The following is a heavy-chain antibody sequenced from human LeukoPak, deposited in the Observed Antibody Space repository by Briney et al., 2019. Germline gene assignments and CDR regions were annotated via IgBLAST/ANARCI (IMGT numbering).Heavy chain of an antibody. D-gene: IGHD3-9*01. J-gene: IGHJ4*02. CDR2: INANSGGT. CDR3: ARSSRYDIWTGYPY. Sequence: ASVKVSCKASGYTFTGYYMHWVRQAPGQGLEWMGWINANSGGTNYAQKFQGRVTMTRDASISTAYMELSRLRSDDTAVYYCARSSRYDIWTGYPYWGQGTLVTVSP. V-gene: IGHV1-2*02. CDR1: GYTFTGYY.